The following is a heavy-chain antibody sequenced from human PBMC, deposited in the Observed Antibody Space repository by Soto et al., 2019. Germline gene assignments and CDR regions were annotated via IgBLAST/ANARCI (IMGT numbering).Heavy chain of an antibody. J-gene: IGHJ6*02. V-gene: IGHV5-10-1*01. CDR3: ARLGDIVVVPAAISTGYYYYYGMDV. CDR1: GDSFTSYW. D-gene: IGHD2-2*02. CDR2: IDPSDSYT. Sequence: GESLKIACKVSGDSFTSYWISWVRQRPGKGLEWMGGIDPSDSYTNYSPSFQGHVTISADKSISTAYLQWSSLKASDTAMYYCARLGDIVVVPAAISTGYYYYYGMDVWGQGTTVTVSS.